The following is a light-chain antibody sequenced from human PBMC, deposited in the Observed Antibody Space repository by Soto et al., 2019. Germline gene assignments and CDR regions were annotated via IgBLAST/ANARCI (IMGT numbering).Light chain of an antibody. CDR1: RRDVGGYNY. CDR2: EVT. CDR3: RPYTINNPLPFV. V-gene: IGLV2-14*01. J-gene: IGLJ1*01. Sequence: QSVLTQPASVSGSPGQSITISCTGTRRDVGGYNYVSWYQQYPGKSPKLLIYEVTHRPSGVSNRFSGSKSGNTASLTISGVQAEEEGCYFCRPYTINNPLPFVFGTGTKVTVL.